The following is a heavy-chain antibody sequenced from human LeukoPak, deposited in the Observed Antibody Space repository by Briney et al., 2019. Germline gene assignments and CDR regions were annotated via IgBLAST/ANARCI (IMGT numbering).Heavy chain of an antibody. Sequence: GESLRLSCAASGFTFSSYGMHWVRQAPGKGLEWVSSISSSSSYIYYADSVKGRFTISRDNAKNSLYLQMNSLRAEDTAVYYCARVGYYDSSGYRAFDIWGQGTMVTVSS. CDR2: ISSSSSYI. J-gene: IGHJ3*02. CDR1: GFTFSSYG. D-gene: IGHD3-22*01. V-gene: IGHV3-21*01. CDR3: ARVGYYDSSGYRAFDI.